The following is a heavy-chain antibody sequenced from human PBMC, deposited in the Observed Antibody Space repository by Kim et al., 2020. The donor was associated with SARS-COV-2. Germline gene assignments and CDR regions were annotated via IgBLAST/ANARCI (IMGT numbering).Heavy chain of an antibody. J-gene: IGHJ4*02. Sequence: ASVKVSCKASGYTFTSYGISWVRQAPGQGLEWMGWISVYNGNTNYAQKLQGRVTMTTDTSKSRAYMELRSLRSDDTAVYYCARDGGGLRYYDWLLSTPDYWGQGTLVTVSS. CDR3: ARDGGGLRYYDWLLSTPDY. V-gene: IGHV1-18*01. CDR2: ISVYNGNT. D-gene: IGHD3-9*01. CDR1: GYTFTSYG.